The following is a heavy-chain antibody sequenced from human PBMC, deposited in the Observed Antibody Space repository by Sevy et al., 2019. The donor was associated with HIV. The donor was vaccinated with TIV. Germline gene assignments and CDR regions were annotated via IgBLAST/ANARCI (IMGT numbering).Heavy chain of an antibody. V-gene: IGHV5-51*01. J-gene: IGHJ6*02. CDR1: GYSFTSYC. D-gene: IGHD3-22*01. CDR3: ARRGYYDSSGYYYKDYYYYGMDV. Sequence: GESLKISCKGSGYSFTSYCIGWVRQMPGKGLEWMGIIYPGDSDTRYSPSFQGQVTISADKSISTAYLQWSSLKASDTAMYYCARRGYYDSSGYYYKDYYYYGMDVWGQGTTVTVSS. CDR2: IYPGDSDT.